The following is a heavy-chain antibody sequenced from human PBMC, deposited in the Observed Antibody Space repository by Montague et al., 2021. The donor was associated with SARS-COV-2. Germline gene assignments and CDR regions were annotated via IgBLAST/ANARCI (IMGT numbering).Heavy chain of an antibody. CDR2: IYYSGST. CDR1: GGSVGSSHYY. V-gene: IGHV4-39*01. D-gene: IGHD1-7*01. J-gene: IGHJ5*02. Sequence: SETLSLTCTVSGGSVGSSHYYWAWIRQPPGKGLEWIGTIYYSGSTYYNPSPRSRVTIDVDASTNQFSLKLHSVTAADTAVYFRARGRYNWNYEHWFDAWGQGTLVTVSS. CDR3: ARGRYNWNYEHWFDA.